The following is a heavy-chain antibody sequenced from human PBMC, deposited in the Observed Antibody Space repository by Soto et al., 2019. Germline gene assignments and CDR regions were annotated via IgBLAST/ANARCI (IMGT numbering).Heavy chain of an antibody. CDR3: ARHLGFCSSSTCNSWFGP. D-gene: IGHD2-2*01. CDR1: GGSSGGFG. V-gene: IGHV4-59*08. Sequence: SETLCLSCTVAGGSSGGFGGSWIRQPPGKGLEWIGYMYFSGNTYYNPSLRSRVTISVDTSKNQFSLKLSSVTAADTAVYYCARHLGFCSSSTCNSWFGPWGQGTLVTVSS. J-gene: IGHJ5*02. CDR2: MYFSGNT.